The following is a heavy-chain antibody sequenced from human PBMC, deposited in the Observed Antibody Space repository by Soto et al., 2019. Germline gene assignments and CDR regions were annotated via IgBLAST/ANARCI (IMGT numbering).Heavy chain of an antibody. J-gene: IGHJ6*03. CDR2: IIPILGIA. Sequence: VASVKVSCKASGGTFSSYTISWVRQAPGQGLEWMGRIIPILGIANYAQKFQGRVTITADKSTSTAYMELSSLRSEDTAVYYCARGGLRFGESPGGYYYMDVWGKGTTVTVSS. D-gene: IGHD3-10*01. CDR1: GGTFSSYT. V-gene: IGHV1-69*02. CDR3: ARGGLRFGESPGGYYYMDV.